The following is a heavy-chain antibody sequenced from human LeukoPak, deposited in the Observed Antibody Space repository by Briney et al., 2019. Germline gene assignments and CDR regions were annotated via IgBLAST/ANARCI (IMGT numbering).Heavy chain of an antibody. CDR3: ARDLQSPLLYGMDV. V-gene: IGHV4-4*07. CDR1: GGSISSYY. Sequence: SETLSLTCTVSGGSISSYYWSCIRQPAGKGLEWIGRIYTSGSTNYNPSLKSRVTMSVDTSKNQFSLKLSSVTAADTAVYYCARDLQSPLLYGMDVWGQGTTVTVSS. CDR2: IYTSGST. J-gene: IGHJ6*02.